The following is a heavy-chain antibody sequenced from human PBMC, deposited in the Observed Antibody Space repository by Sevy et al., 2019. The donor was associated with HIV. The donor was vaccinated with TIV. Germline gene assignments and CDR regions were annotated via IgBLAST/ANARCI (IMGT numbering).Heavy chain of an antibody. J-gene: IGHJ5*02. CDR2: INESGIT. CDR3: ARSPPVVVVPGAPSWLDP. V-gene: IGHV4-34*01. D-gene: IGHD2-2*01. Sequence: SETLSLTCAVHEGSFSGYYWNWIRQLPGKGLEWIGEINESGITYYNPSPKSRVTISVDTSKKQFSLKLNSVTAVDSAVYFCARSPPVVVVPGAPSWLDPWGQGTLVTVSS. CDR1: EGSFSGYY.